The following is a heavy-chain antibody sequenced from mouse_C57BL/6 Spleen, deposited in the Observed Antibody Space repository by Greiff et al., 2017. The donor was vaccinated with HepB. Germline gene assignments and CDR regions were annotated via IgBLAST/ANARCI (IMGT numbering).Heavy chain of an antibody. CDR2: INPNYGTT. Sequence: EVKLMESGPELVKPGASVKISCKASGYSFTDYNMNWVKQSNGKSLEWIGVINPNYGTTSYNQKFKGKATLTVDQSSSTAYMQLNSLTSEDSAVYYCARSYDYDVCFDYWGQGTTLTVSS. V-gene: IGHV1-39*01. CDR1: GYSFTDYN. J-gene: IGHJ2*01. CDR3: ARSYDYDVCFDY. D-gene: IGHD2-4*01.